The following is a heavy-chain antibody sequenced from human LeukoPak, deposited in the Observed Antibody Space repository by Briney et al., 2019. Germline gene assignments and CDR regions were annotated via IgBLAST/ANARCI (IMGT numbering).Heavy chain of an antibody. CDR1: GFTFSSYG. CDR2: IWYDGSNK. D-gene: IGHD3-22*01. J-gene: IGHJ6*02. Sequence: GALRLSCAASGFTFSSYGMHWVRQAPGKGLEWVAVIWYDGSNKYYADSVKGRFTISRDNSKNTLYLQMNSLRAEDTAVYYCARDQWDTMIVAQKNYYGMDVWGQGTTVTVSS. V-gene: IGHV3-33*01. CDR3: ARDQWDTMIVAQKNYYGMDV.